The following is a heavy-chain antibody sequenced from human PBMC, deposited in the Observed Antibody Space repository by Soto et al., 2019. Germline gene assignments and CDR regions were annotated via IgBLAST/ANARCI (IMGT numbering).Heavy chain of an antibody. V-gene: IGHV4-4*08. CDR1: GDSISSFY. CDR2: YTRST. J-gene: IGHJ5*02. CDR3: ARRGGGFDNWFDP. Sequence: QVQLQESGPGLVKPSETLSLTCTVSGDSISSFYWSWIRQPHGKGLEWIGYTRSTNYNPSLKSRVTISVDTSLNQVSLRLTSVTAADTAVYYCARRGGGFDNWFDPWGQGTLVTVSS.